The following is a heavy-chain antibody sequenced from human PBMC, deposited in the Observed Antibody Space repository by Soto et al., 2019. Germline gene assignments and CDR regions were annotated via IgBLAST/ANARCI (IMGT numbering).Heavy chain of an antibody. CDR3: ARETPSAAAAYYYYGLDV. D-gene: IGHD6-13*01. J-gene: IGHJ6*02. V-gene: IGHV1-69*01. CDR2: LIPVFGTG. Sequence: QVQLVQSGAEVKKAGSSVKVSCKVSGGTFSSYFINWVRQAPGQGLEWVGVLIPVFGTGSYAEKFQGRVTITADESTSTAYMELSRLRSDDTAVYYCARETPSAAAAYYYYGLDVWGQGTTGTVPS. CDR1: GGTFSSYF.